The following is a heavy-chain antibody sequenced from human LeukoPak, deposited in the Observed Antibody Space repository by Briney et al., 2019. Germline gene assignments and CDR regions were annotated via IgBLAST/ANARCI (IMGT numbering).Heavy chain of an antibody. J-gene: IGHJ3*02. CDR1: GFTFSSYA. CDR3: ASGIAVAGTGAFDI. CDR2: ISGSGGST. V-gene: IGHV3-23*01. Sequence: GGSPRLSSAASGFTFSSYAMNWVRQAPGKGLEWVSTISGSGGSTYYADSVKGRFTISRDKSKNTLYLQMNSLRAEDTAVYYCASGIAVAGTGAFDIWGQGTMVTVSS. D-gene: IGHD6-19*01.